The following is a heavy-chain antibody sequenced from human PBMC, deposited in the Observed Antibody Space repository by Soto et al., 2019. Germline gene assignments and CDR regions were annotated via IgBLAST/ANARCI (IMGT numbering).Heavy chain of an antibody. D-gene: IGHD6-19*01. J-gene: IGHJ4*02. CDR2: IYWDDAK. CDR1: GFSLSTSGVG. V-gene: IGHV2-5*02. CDR3: AHTVDNSGWYGLWGSIFDY. Sequence: QITLKESGPTLVKPTQTLTLTCTFSGFSLSTSGVGVGWVRQPPGKALEWLALIYWDDAKRYSPSLKSRVTITKDTTKNQVVLTLTNIDPLDTATYDCAHTVDNSGWYGLWGSIFDYWGQGTLVTVSS.